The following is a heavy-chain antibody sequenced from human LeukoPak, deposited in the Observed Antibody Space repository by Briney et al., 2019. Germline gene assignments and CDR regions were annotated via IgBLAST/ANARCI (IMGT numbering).Heavy chain of an antibody. CDR2: ISSGSDYI. Sequence: GGSLRLSCAASGFTFSSYSMDWVRQARGKGLEWVSLISSGSDYIYYADSVKGRFTISRDNATNSLYLQMNSLRAEDTAVYYCARQYCSGGSCYLTTDYWGQGTLVTVSS. J-gene: IGHJ4*02. CDR1: GFTFSSYS. CDR3: ARQYCSGGSCYLTTDY. D-gene: IGHD2-15*01. V-gene: IGHV3-21*01.